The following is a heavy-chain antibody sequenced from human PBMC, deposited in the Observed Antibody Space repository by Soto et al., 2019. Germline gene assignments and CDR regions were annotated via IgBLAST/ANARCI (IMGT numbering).Heavy chain of an antibody. V-gene: IGHV6-1*01. CDR3: ARLEYSSSSYYYYMDV. CDR2: TYYRSKWYN. J-gene: IGHJ6*03. D-gene: IGHD6-6*01. CDR1: GDRVSSNSAA. Sequence: SQTLSLTCAISGDRVSSNSAAWNWIRQSLSRGLEWLGRTYYRSKWYNDYAVSVKSRITINPDTSKNQFSLQLNSVTPEDTAVYYCARLEYSSSSYYYYMDVWGKGTTVTVSS.